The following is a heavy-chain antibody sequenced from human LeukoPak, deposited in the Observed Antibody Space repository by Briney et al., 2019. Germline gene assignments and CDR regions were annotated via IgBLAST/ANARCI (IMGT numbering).Heavy chain of an antibody. D-gene: IGHD6-13*01. J-gene: IGHJ5*02. Sequence: ASVKVSCKASGYSVTTYGICWGRQAPGQGLEWGGWRSTYNGKTNYAQNLHGRVTITTETSTNTAYMELRSLTSDDTATYYCARMVGVYSSRWNADHNNWLDPWGQGTPVTVSS. CDR3: ARMVGVYSSRWNADHNNWLDP. V-gene: IGHV1-18*01. CDR1: GYSVTTYG. CDR2: RSTYNGKT.